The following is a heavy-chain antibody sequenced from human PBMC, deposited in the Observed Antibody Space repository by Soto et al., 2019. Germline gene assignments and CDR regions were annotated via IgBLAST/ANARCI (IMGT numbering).Heavy chain of an antibody. CDR3: ASRVERFGELSYWFVP. CDR2: IIPIFGTA. CDR1: GGTFSSYA. V-gene: IGHV1-69*01. Sequence: QVQRVQSGAEVKKPGSSVKVSCKASGGTFSSYAISWVRQAPGQGLEWMGGIIPIFGTANYAQKFQGRVTITADESTSTAYMELSSLRSEDTAVYYCASRVERFGELSYWFVPWGQGTLVTVSS. J-gene: IGHJ5*02. D-gene: IGHD3-10*01.